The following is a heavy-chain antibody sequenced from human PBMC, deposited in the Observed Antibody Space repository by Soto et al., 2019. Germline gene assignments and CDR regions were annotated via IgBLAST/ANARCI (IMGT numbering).Heavy chain of an antibody. CDR2: IYYSGST. J-gene: IGHJ6*02. CDR1: GCSISSYY. CDR3: ARHGSSWYGDYYYGMDV. Sequence: SETLSLTCTFSGCSISSYYWSWIRQPPGKGLEWIGYIYYSGSTNYNPSLKSRVTISVDTSKNQFSLKLSSVTAADTAVYYCARHGSSWYGDYYYGMDVWGQGTTVTVSS. D-gene: IGHD6-13*01. V-gene: IGHV4-59*08.